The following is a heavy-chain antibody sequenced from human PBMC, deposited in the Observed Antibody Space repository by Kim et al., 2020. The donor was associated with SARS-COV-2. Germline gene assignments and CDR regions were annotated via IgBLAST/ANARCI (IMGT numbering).Heavy chain of an antibody. D-gene: IGHD3-3*01. CDR3: AKGRLRWGYYDFWSDQPKGDAFDI. V-gene: IGHV3-43*02. CDR1: GFTFDDYA. J-gene: IGHJ3*02. CDR2: ISGDGGST. Sequence: GGSLRLSCAASGFTFDDYAMHWVRQAPGKGLEWVSLISGDGGSTYYADSVKGRFTISRDNSKNSLYLQMNSLRTEDTALYYCAKGRLRWGYYDFWSDQPKGDAFDIWGQGTMVTVSS.